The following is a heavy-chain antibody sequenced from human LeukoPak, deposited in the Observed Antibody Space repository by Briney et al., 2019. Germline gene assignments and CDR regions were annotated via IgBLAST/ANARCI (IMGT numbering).Heavy chain of an antibody. CDR3: ARSFGSGSYFFDY. D-gene: IGHD3-10*01. CDR2: IYYSGST. J-gene: IGHJ4*02. CDR1: GGSVSNGSYY. Sequence: SETLSLTCTVSGGSVSNGSYYWSWIRQPPGKGLEWIGYIYYSGSTNYNPSLKSRVTISVDTSRNQFSLKLSSGTAADTAVYYCARSFGSGSYFFDYWGQGTLVTVSS. V-gene: IGHV4-61*01.